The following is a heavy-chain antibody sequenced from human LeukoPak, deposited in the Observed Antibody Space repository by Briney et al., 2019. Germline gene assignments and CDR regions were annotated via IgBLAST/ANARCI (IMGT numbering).Heavy chain of an antibody. CDR1: GFTFSSYG. CDR3: AAPSTVTTYFDY. Sequence: GGSLRLSCAASGFTFSSYGMHWVRQAPGKGLEWVAVIPYDGSNKYYADSVKGRFTISRDNSKNTLYLQMNSLRAEDTAVYYCAAPSTVTTYFDYWGQGTLVTVSS. J-gene: IGHJ4*02. CDR2: IPYDGSNK. V-gene: IGHV3-30*03. D-gene: IGHD4-17*01.